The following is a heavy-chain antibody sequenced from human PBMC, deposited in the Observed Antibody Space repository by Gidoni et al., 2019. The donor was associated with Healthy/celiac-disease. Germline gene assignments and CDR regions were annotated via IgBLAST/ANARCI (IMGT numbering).Heavy chain of an antibody. V-gene: IGHV4-39*07. CDR1: GGSISSSSYY. Sequence: QLQLQESGPGLVKPSETMSLTCTVSGGSISSSSYYWGWIRQPPGKGLGWIGSIYYSGSTYYNPSLKSRVTISVDTSKNQFSLKLSSVTAADTAVYYCARIMVYAAFDYWGQGTLVTVSS. CDR2: IYYSGST. J-gene: IGHJ4*02. D-gene: IGHD2-8*01. CDR3: ARIMVYAAFDY.